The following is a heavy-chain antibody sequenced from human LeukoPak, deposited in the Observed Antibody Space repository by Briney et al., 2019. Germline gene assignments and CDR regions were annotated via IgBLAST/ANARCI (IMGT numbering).Heavy chain of an antibody. CDR3: ARTLRGVSSGWYTPAYFDY. CDR1: GGSFSGYY. Sequence: SETLSLTCAVYGGSFSGYYWSWIRQPPGKGLEWIGEINHSGSTNYNPSLKSRVTISVDTSKNQFSLKLSSVTAADTAVYYCARTLRGVSSGWYTPAYFDYWGQGTLVTVSS. V-gene: IGHV4-34*01. CDR2: INHSGST. D-gene: IGHD6-19*01. J-gene: IGHJ4*02.